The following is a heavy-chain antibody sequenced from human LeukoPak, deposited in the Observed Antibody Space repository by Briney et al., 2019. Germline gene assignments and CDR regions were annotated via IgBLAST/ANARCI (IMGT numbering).Heavy chain of an antibody. V-gene: IGHV1-46*01. D-gene: IGHD3-22*01. CDR2: INPSGGST. Sequence: ASVKASCKASGYTFTSYFMRWVRQAPGQGLEWMGIINPSGGSTNYAQKFQGRVTMTRDTSTSTVYMELSSLRSEDTAVYYCARAHYYDSSDYGGIEHWGQGTLVTVSS. CDR3: ARAHYYDSSDYGGIEH. CDR1: GYTFTSYF. J-gene: IGHJ1*01.